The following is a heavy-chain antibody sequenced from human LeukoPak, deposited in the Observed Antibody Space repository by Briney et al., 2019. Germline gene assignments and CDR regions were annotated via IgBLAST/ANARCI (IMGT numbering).Heavy chain of an antibody. Sequence: GGSLRLSCATSGFTFDDYAMHWVRQAPGKGLEWVSGISWNSGSIGYADSVKGRFTISRDNAKNSLYLEMNSLRAEDTALYYCASELLRHLKDAFDIWSQGTTVTVSS. CDR2: ISWNSGSI. CDR3: ASELLRHLKDAFDI. CDR1: GFTFDDYA. D-gene: IGHD1-26*01. V-gene: IGHV3-9*01. J-gene: IGHJ3*02.